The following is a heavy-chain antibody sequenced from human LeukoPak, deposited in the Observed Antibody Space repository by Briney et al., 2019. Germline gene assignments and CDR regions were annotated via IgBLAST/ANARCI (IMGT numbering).Heavy chain of an antibody. J-gene: IGHJ3*02. Sequence: SETLSLTCTVSGGSISSYYWSWIRQPPGKGLEWIGYIYYSGSTNYNPSFKSRVTISVGTSKNQFSLKLSSVTAADTAVYYCARDLKDVRYFDWLSLDTGRDASDIWGQGTMVTVSS. CDR1: GGSISSYY. CDR3: ARDLKDVRYFDWLSLDTGRDASDI. CDR2: IYYSGST. D-gene: IGHD3-9*01. V-gene: IGHV4-59*12.